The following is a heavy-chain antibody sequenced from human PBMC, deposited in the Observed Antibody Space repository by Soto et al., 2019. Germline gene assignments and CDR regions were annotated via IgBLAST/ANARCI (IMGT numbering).Heavy chain of an antibody. J-gene: IGHJ4*02. CDR3: ARTPRGVYSSSWYYLDY. D-gene: IGHD6-13*01. CDR1: GGSISSGGYY. V-gene: IGHV4-31*03. CDR2: IYYSGST. Sequence: SETLSLTCTVSGGSISSGGYYWSWIRQHPGKGLEWIGYIYYSGSTYYNPSLKSRVTISVDTSKNQFSLKLSSVTAADTAVYYCARTPRGVYSSSWYYLDYWGQGTLVTVSS.